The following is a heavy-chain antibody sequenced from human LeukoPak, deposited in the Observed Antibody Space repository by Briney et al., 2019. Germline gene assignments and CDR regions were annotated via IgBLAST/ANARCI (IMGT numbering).Heavy chain of an antibody. J-gene: IGHJ4*02. Sequence: GGSLRLSCAASGFTFSNAWMSWVRQAPGKGLEWVGRIKRKTDGGTTDYAAPVKGRFSISRDDSKNTLYLQMNSLKTEDTAVYYCTTLGAFGYWGLGTLVTVSS. CDR2: IKRKTDGGTT. D-gene: IGHD4/OR15-4a*01. CDR3: TTLGAFGY. CDR1: GFTFSNAW. V-gene: IGHV3-15*01.